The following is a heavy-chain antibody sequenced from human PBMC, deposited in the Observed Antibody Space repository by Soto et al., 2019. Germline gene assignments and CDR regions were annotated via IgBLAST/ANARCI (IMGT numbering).Heavy chain of an antibody. CDR3: ARDLTGSGTY. J-gene: IGHJ4*02. V-gene: IGHV3-74*01. CDR2: IKSDGSTT. CDR1: GFTLSSYW. D-gene: IGHD2-15*01. Sequence: EVQLVESGGGLVQPGGSLRLSCAASGFTLSSYWMHWVRQAPGKGLVWVSLIKSDGSTTSYADSVKGRFTISRDNAKNTLDLQMTSLRVEDTAVYYCARDLTGSGTYWGQGTLVTVSS.